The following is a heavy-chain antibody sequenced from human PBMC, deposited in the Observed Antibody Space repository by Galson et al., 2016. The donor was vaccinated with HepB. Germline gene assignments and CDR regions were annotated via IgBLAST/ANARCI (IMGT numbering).Heavy chain of an antibody. CDR2: INAYNVNT. Sequence: SVKVSCKASGYTFTSYGISWVRQVPGQGLEWMGWINAYNVNTNYAHKLQGRVTMTTDTSTSTAYMELRSLTSDDTAVYYCARREVAGTDNWFDPWGQGTLVTVSS. D-gene: IGHD6-19*01. CDR1: GYTFTSYG. CDR3: ARREVAGTDNWFDP. V-gene: IGHV1-18*04. J-gene: IGHJ5*02.